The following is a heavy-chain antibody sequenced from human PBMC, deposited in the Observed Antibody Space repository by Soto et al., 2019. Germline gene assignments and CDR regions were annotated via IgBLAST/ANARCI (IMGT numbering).Heavy chain of an antibody. CDR2: IKQDGNEK. V-gene: IGHV3-7*03. Sequence: GSLRLSCAASGFTFSRYWMTWVRQAPGKGLEWVANIKQDGNEKYYVDSVKGRFTISRDNAKSSLYLQMNSLRAEDTAVYYCARNTGYCTNGICLPYDSGTYYNYYAMDVWGQGTTVTVSS. D-gene: IGHD2-8*01. CDR1: GFTFSRYW. CDR3: ARNTGYCTNGICLPYDSGTYYNYYAMDV. J-gene: IGHJ6*02.